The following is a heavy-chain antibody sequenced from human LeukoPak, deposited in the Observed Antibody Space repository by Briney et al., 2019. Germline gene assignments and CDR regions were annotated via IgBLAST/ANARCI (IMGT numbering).Heavy chain of an antibody. D-gene: IGHD6-19*01. CDR1: GFTFSSYA. Sequence: PGRSLRLSCAASGFTFSSYAMHWVRQAPGKGLEWVAVISYDGSNKYYADSVKGRFTISRDNSKNTLYLQMNSLRAEDTAVYYCAKDPYLYSSGWYVDYWGQGTLVTVSS. CDR2: ISYDGSNK. V-gene: IGHV3-30-3*01. CDR3: AKDPYLYSSGWYVDY. J-gene: IGHJ4*02.